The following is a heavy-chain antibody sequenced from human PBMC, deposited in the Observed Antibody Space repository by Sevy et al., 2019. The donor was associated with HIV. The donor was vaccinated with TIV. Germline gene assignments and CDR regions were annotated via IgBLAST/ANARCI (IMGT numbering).Heavy chain of an antibody. J-gene: IGHJ6*03. CDR1: GFTFTNAW. Sequence: GGSLRLSCAASGFTFTNAWMSWVRQAPGKGLEWVSRINSDGSSTSYADSVKGRFTISRDNAKNTLYLQMNSLRAEDTAVYYCARGATYYYYYYMDVWGKGTTVTVSS. V-gene: IGHV3-74*01. CDR2: INSDGSST. CDR3: ARGATYYYYYYMDV.